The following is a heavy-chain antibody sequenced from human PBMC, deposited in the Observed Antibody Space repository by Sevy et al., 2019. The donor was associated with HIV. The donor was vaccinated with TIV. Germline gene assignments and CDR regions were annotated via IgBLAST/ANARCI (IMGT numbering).Heavy chain of an antibody. D-gene: IGHD3-10*01. V-gene: IGHV3-7*01. CDR1: GFTFSSYW. CDR2: IKQDGSEK. Sequence: GGSLRLSCAASGFTFSSYWMSWVRQAPGKGLEWVANIKQDGSEKYYVDSVKGRFTISRDNAKNSLYLQMNSLRAEDTAVYYCARDRMVRVVINVYYYGMDVWGQGTTVTVSS. J-gene: IGHJ6*02. CDR3: ARDRMVRVVINVYYYGMDV.